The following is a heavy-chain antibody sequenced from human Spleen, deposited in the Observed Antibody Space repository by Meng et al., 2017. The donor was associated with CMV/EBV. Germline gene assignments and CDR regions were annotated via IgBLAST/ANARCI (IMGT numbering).Heavy chain of an antibody. D-gene: IGHD3-16*02. CDR3: SRRGLSSYYYGMDV. V-gene: IGHV1-2*02. Sequence: ASVKVSCKASGYTFTGYYIHWLRQAPGQGLEWMGWINPNSGGTNIGQNFQGRVTLTRDTSINTAYMELTRLTSDDTAVYYCSRRGLSSYYYGMDVWGQGTTVTVSS. CDR1: GYTFTGYY. CDR2: INPNSGGT. J-gene: IGHJ6*02.